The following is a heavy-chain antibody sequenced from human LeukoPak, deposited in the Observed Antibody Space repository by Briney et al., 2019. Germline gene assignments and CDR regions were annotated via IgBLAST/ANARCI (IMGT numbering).Heavy chain of an antibody. CDR1: GATFSSYA. D-gene: IGHD3-9*01. CDR2: IIPILGIA. CDR3: AVGYDILTGSEYYYYMDV. V-gene: IGHV1-69*04. J-gene: IGHJ6*03. Sequence: SVKVSFTASGATFSSYAISWVRQAPGQGHEWMGRIIPILGIANYAQKFQGRVTITADESTSTAYMELSSLRSEDTGVYYCAVGYDILTGSEYYYYMDVWGKGTTVTVSS.